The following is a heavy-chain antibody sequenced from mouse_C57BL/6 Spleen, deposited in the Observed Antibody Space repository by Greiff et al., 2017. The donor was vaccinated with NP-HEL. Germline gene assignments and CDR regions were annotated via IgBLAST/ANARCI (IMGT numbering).Heavy chain of an antibody. V-gene: IGHV3-6*01. J-gene: IGHJ2*01. CDR3: ARGLRVD. CDR1: GYSITSGYY. Sequence: EVQLQQSGPGLVKPSQSLSLTCSVTGYSITSGYYWNWIRQFPGNKLEWMGYISYDGSNNYNPSLKNRISITRDTSKNQFFLKLNSVTTEDTATYDCARGLRVDWGQGTTLTVSS. CDR2: ISYDGSN. D-gene: IGHD2-2*01.